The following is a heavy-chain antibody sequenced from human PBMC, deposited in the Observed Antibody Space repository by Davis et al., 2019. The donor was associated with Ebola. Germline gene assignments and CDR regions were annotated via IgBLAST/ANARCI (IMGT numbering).Heavy chain of an antibody. CDR1: GGSISSYY. J-gene: IGHJ6*02. CDR2: IYYSGST. CDR3: ARDISSSGEAYSYGMDV. V-gene: IGHV4-59*12. Sequence: MPSETLSLTCTVSGGSISSYYWSWIRQPPGKGLEWIRYIYYSGSTNYNPSLKSRVTISVDTSKNQFSLKLSSVTAADTAVYYCARDISSSGEAYSYGMDVWGQGTTVTVSS. D-gene: IGHD6-6*01.